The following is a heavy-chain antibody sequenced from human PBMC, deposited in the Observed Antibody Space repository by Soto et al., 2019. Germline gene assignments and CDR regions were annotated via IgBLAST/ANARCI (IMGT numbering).Heavy chain of an antibody. V-gene: IGHV4-34*01. CDR1: GGSFSNYF. J-gene: IGHJ4*02. D-gene: IGHD2-15*01. CDR3: ARVSRGYYDY. CDR2: INHRGSI. Sequence: QVLLQQWGAGLLKPSETLSLTCAVYGGSFSNYFWTWIRQPPGKGLEWIGEINHRGSIKYNPSLESRVTISVGTSTKRCSLKQRCVTAAATAVSFCARVSRGYYDYWGQGTLVTVSS.